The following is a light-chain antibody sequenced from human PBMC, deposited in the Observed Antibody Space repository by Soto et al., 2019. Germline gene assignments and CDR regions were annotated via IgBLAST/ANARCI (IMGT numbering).Light chain of an antibody. CDR2: SNN. V-gene: IGLV1-47*02. J-gene: IGLJ3*02. CDR1: SSNIGSNS. CDR3: AAWDDSLTAWV. Sequence: QSVLTQPPSASGTPGQRVRISCSGSSSNIGSNSVYWYQQLPVTAPKLLIYSNNQRPSGVPDRFSGSKSGTSASLAISGLRSEDEADYYCAAWDDSLTAWVFGGGTKLTVL.